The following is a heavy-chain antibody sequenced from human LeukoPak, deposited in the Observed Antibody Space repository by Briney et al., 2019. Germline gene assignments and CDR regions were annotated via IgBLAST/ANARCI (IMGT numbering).Heavy chain of an antibody. V-gene: IGHV3-20*04. J-gene: IGHJ4*02. Sequence: GGSLRLSCAASGFTFDDYGMSWVRHAPGKGLEWVSGINWNGGSTGYADSVKGRFTISRDNAKNSLYLQMNSLRAEDTALYYCAREDLAAAGIGYFDYWGQGTLVTVSS. CDR1: GFTFDDYG. CDR3: AREDLAAAGIGYFDY. D-gene: IGHD6-13*01. CDR2: INWNGGST.